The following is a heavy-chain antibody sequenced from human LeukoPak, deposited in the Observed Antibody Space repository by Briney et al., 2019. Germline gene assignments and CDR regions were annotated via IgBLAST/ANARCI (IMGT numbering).Heavy chain of an antibody. CDR1: GFTFSNYW. CDR2: INSDGSRT. CDR3: ARGRVTSSWYYFDY. D-gene: IGHD6-13*01. V-gene: IGHV3-74*01. J-gene: IGHJ4*02. Sequence: GGSLRLSCAASGFTFSNYWMHWVRQAPGKGLVWVSHINSDGSRTNYAASVKGRFTISRDNAKNTLYLQMNSLRAEDTAVYYCARGRVTSSWYYFDYWGQGALVTVSS.